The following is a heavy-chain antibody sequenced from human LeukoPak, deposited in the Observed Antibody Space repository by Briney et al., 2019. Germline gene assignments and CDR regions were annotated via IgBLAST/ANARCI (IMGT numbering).Heavy chain of an antibody. D-gene: IGHD3-10*01. Sequence: GGSLRLSCAASGFTFSSYGMHWVRQAPGKGLEWVAFIRYDGSNKYYADSVKGRFTISRDNSKNTLFLKMNSLRAEDTAVYYCAKDTGQYYYGSGSFHWGQGTLVTVSS. CDR1: GFTFSSYG. CDR2: IRYDGSNK. CDR3: AKDTGQYYYGSGSFH. J-gene: IGHJ4*02. V-gene: IGHV3-30*02.